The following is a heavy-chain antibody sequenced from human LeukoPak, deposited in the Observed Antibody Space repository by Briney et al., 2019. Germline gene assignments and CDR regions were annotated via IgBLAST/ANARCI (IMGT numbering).Heavy chain of an antibody. Sequence: GGSLRLSCAASGFTFSSYWMSWVRQAPGKGLEWVANIKQDGSEKYYVDSVKGRFTISRDNAKNSLYLQMNSLRAEDTAVYYCAREANNWNYGFFDYWGQGTLVTVSS. D-gene: IGHD1-7*01. CDR2: IKQDGSEK. J-gene: IGHJ4*02. CDR1: GFTFSSYW. CDR3: AREANNWNYGFFDY. V-gene: IGHV3-7*01.